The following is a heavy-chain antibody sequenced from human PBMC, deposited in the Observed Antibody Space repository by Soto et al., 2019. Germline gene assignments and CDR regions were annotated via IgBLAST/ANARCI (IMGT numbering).Heavy chain of an antibody. CDR3: ARLGLAPYYFDY. V-gene: IGHV3-30-3*01. Sequence: GGSLRLSCAASGFTFSSYAMHWVRQAPGKGLEWVAVISYDGSNKYYADSVKGRFTISRDNSKNTLYLQMNSLRAEDTAVYYCARLGLAPYYFDYWGQGTLVTVSS. CDR2: ISYDGSNK. D-gene: IGHD1-26*01. CDR1: GFTFSSYA. J-gene: IGHJ4*02.